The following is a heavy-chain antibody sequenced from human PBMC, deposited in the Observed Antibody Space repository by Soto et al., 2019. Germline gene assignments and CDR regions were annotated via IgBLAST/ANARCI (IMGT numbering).Heavy chain of an antibody. Sequence: GGSLRLSCAASGFTFSSYGMHWVRQAPGKGLEWVAVIWYDGSNKYYADSVKGRFTISRDNSKNTLYLQMNSLRAEDTAVYYCAREIIQYDSSGQPFDPWGQGTLVTVSS. CDR1: GFTFSSYG. D-gene: IGHD3-22*01. CDR3: AREIIQYDSSGQPFDP. J-gene: IGHJ5*02. CDR2: IWYDGSNK. V-gene: IGHV3-33*01.